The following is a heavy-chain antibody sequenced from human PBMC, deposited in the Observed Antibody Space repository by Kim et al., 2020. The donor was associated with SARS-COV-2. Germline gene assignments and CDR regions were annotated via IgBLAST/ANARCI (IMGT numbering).Heavy chain of an antibody. V-gene: IGHV3-9*01. CDR2: ISWNSGSI. J-gene: IGHJ4*02. Sequence: GGSLRLSCAASGFTFDDYAMHWVRQAPGKGLEWVSGISWNSGSIGYADSVKGRFTISRDNAKNSLYLQMNSLRAEDTALYYCAKDVEMATIPIFDYWGQGTLVTVSS. CDR1: GFTFDDYA. CDR3: AKDVEMATIPIFDY. D-gene: IGHD5-12*01.